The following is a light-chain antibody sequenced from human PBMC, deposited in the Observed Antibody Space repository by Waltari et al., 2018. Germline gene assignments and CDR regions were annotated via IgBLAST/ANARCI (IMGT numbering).Light chain of an antibody. Sequence: SSGLTQDPAVSVALGQTVRITCPGDSPRMSHARGYQQKPGQAPLLVVYGRNNRPSGIRDRFSASSSGNTDFLTITGAQAEDEAVYYCNSRDTSGNRVIFGGGTKLTV. J-gene: IGLJ2*01. CDR3: NSRDTSGNRVI. V-gene: IGLV3-19*01. CDR2: GRN. CDR1: SPRMSH.